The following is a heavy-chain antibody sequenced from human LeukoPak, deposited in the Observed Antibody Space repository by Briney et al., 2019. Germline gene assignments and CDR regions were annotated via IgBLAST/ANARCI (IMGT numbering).Heavy chain of an antibody. CDR3: ARGLSSHSSGWYYFDY. Sequence: SETLSLTCAVYGGSLSGYYWSWIRQPPGKGLEWIGEINHSGSTTYNPSLKSRVTISVDTSKNQFSLKLSSVTAADTALYYCARGLSSHSSGWYYFDYWGQRTLVTVSS. D-gene: IGHD6-19*01. J-gene: IGHJ4*02. V-gene: IGHV4-34*01. CDR2: INHSGST. CDR1: GGSLSGYY.